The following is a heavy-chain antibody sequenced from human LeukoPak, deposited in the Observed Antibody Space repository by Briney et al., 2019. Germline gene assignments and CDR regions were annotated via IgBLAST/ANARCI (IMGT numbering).Heavy chain of an antibody. V-gene: IGHV4-59*11. CDR2: IYYSGST. Sequence: SETLSLTCTVSGGSISSHYWSWIRQPPGKGLEWIGYIYYSGSTIYNPSLKSRVTITVDTSKNQFSLQLSSVTPADTAVYYCSRETSNWFDTWGQRTLVTVSS. CDR3: SRETSNWFDT. J-gene: IGHJ5*02. CDR1: GGSISSHY.